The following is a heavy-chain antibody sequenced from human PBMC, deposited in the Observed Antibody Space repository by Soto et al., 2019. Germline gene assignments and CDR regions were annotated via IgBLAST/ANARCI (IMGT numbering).Heavy chain of an antibody. J-gene: IGHJ4*02. CDR3: EVISYYFDY. D-gene: IGHD3-22*01. CDR1: GGSISSSSYY. CDR2: IYYSGST. V-gene: IGHV4-39*01. Sequence: SETLSLTCTVSGGSISSSSYYWGWIRQPPGKGLEWIGSIYYSGSTYYNPSLKSRVTISVDTSKNQFSLKLSSVTAADTAVYYCEVISYYFDYWGQGTLVTAPQ.